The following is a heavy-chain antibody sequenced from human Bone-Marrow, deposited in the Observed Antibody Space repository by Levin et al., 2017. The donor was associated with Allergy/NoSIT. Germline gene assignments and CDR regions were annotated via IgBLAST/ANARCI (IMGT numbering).Heavy chain of an antibody. D-gene: IGHD6-13*01. Sequence: ESLKISCAASGFTFSSFAMSWVRQAPGKGLEWVSTISGGGGNTNYADPVKGRFTISRDNSKNTLFLQMNSLTAEDTALYYCAKAGSSWYIEIDHWGQGTLVTVSS. J-gene: IGHJ4*02. V-gene: IGHV3-23*01. CDR1: GFTFSSFA. CDR3: AKAGSSWYIEIDH. CDR2: ISGGGGNT.